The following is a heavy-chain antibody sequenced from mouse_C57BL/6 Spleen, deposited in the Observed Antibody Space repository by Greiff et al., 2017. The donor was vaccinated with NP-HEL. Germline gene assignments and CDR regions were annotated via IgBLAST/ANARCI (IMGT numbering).Heavy chain of an antibody. J-gene: IGHJ2*01. CDR1: GYTFTSYG. Sequence: QVQLQQSGAELARPGASVKLSCKASGYTFTSYGISWVKQRTGQGLEWIGEIYPRSGNTYYNEKFKGKATLTADKSSSTAYMELRSLTSEDSAVYFCARSGYSNSPYYFDYWGQGTTLTVSS. V-gene: IGHV1-81*01. CDR3: ARSGYSNSPYYFDY. D-gene: IGHD2-5*01. CDR2: IYPRSGNT.